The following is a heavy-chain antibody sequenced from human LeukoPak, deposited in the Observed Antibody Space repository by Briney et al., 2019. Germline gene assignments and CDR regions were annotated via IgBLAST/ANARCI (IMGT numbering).Heavy chain of an antibody. J-gene: IGHJ4*02. Sequence: KPGGSLRLSCAVSGFTFSDYYMSWIRQAPGKGLEWVAYISSGGSTISHADSVKGRFTNSRDNAKNSLYLQMNSLRAEDTAVYYCARGPSGGNGFSYWGQGTLVTVSS. D-gene: IGHD2-15*01. CDR1: GFTFSDYY. CDR3: ARGPSGGNGFSY. CDR2: ISSGGSTI. V-gene: IGHV3-11*04.